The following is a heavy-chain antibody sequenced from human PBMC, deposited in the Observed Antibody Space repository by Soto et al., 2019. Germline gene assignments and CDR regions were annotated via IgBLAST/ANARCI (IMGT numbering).Heavy chain of an antibody. D-gene: IGHD6-13*01. J-gene: IGHJ6*02. V-gene: IGHV1-69*06. CDR2: IIPIFGTA. CDR1: GGTFSSYA. CDR3: ARDRPRYSSSIMAYYYGMDV. Sequence: QVQLVQSGAEVKKPGSSVKVSCKASGGTFSSYAISWVRQAPGQGLEWMGGIIPIFGTANYAQKFQGRVTITADKSTSTAYMELSSLRSEDTAVYYCARDRPRYSSSIMAYYYGMDVWGQGTTVTVSS.